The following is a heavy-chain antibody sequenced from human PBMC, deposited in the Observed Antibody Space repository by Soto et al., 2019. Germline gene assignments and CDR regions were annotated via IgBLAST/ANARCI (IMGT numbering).Heavy chain of an antibody. CDR2: INPNSGDA. J-gene: IGHJ6*03. Sequence: QVQLGQSGAEVKKPGASVTVSCKASVYTFSDYHLHWVRQAPGQGPEGMGRINPNSGDAKFAQKFQGRVNMPRATSVRTAFLELNWLKSDDTAVYYCAREGGGATATLDYYYFYMDVWGTGTTVTVSS. CDR3: AREGGGATATLDYYYFYMDV. V-gene: IGHV1-2*06. CDR1: VYTFSDYH. D-gene: IGHD5-12*01.